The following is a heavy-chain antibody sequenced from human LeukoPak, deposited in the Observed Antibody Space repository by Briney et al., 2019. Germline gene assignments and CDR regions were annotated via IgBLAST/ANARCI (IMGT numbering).Heavy chain of an antibody. Sequence: PGGSLRLSCAVSGFTFMKYSMTWVRQPPGKGLEWIGEINHTGSTNYNTSLKSRVTLSVDTSKNQFSLKLSSVTAADTAVYYCASSYSSSWYGFDPMFDPWGQGTLVTVSS. CDR2: INHTGST. CDR3: ASSYSSSWYGFDPMFDP. CDR1: GFTFMKYS. J-gene: IGHJ5*02. D-gene: IGHD6-13*01. V-gene: IGHV4-34*01.